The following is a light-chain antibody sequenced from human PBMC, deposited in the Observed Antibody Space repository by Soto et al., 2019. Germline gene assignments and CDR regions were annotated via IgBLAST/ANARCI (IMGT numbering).Light chain of an antibody. J-gene: IGKJ1*01. CDR2: DTS. Sequence: PGERATLSCRAIQSLSSSYLAWYQQKPGQAPRLLMYDTSSRATGIPARFSGSGSGTELTLPISSLLYEDFAVYYCQQYNNWHSWAFGQGTKVDIK. CDR3: QQYNNWHSWA. CDR1: QSLSSSY. V-gene: IGKV3-15*01.